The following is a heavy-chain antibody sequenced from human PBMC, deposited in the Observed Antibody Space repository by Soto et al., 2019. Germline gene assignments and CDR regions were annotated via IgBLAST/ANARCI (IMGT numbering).Heavy chain of an antibody. D-gene: IGHD3-9*01. J-gene: IGHJ5*02. CDR3: ARRVLYYDILTGYYIRGYNWFDP. CDR1: GGSFSGYY. CDR2: INHSGGT. Sequence: SETLSFTCAVYGGSFSGYYWSWIRQPPGKGLEWIGEINHSGGTNYNPSLKSRVTIPVDTSKNQFSLKLSSVTAADTAVYYCARRVLYYDILTGYYIRGYNWFDPCGEGTLVTVSS. V-gene: IGHV4-34*01.